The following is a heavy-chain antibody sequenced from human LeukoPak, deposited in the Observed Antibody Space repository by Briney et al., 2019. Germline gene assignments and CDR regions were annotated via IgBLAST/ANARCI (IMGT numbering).Heavy chain of an antibody. Sequence: GGSLRLSCEASGFPFMTYAMNWVRQSPAKGLEGVAVLTRGSSNIQYPEPVKGRFPISRDNGKASLFLQMNSLRAEDTAVYYCARVVPVHEYYHSYMDVWGKGTTVTVSS. D-gene: IGHD1-1*01. J-gene: IGHJ6*03. V-gene: IGHV3-48*01. CDR1: GFPFMTYA. CDR3: ARVVPVHEYYHSYMDV. CDR2: LTRGSSNI.